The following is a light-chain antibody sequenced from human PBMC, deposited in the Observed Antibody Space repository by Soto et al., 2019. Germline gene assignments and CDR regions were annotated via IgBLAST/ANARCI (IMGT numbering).Light chain of an antibody. V-gene: IGKV3-20*01. CDR1: QSLSSSY. Sequence: ELALTQSPGTLSLSPGDRATLSCRASQSLSSSYIAWHQQKPGQAPRLLIYGASSRATGSPDRFSGSGSGTDFPLTISRLEPEDFAVYYCQQYGSSRTFGHGTKVEIK. J-gene: IGKJ1*01. CDR2: GAS. CDR3: QQYGSSRT.